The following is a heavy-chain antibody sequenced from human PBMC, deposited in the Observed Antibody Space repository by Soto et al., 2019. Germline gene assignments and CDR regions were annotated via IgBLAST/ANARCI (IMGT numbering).Heavy chain of an antibody. CDR2: VSSGGYYT. D-gene: IGHD5-18*01. V-gene: IGHV3-11*05. Sequence: AGGSLRLSCAASGFTFSDYYMTWFRQAPGKGLEWISYVSSGGYYTNYADSVKGRFTISRDNAKNSLYLQMNSQRAEDTAVYYCARGAIQVRTVDYWGQGTLVTVSS. J-gene: IGHJ4*02. CDR3: ARGAIQVRTVDY. CDR1: GFTFSDYY.